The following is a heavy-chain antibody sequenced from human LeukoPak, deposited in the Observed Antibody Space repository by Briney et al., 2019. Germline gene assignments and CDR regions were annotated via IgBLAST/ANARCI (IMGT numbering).Heavy chain of an antibody. V-gene: IGHV1-69*05. Sequence: SVKVSCKASGGTFSSYAISWVRQAPGQGLEWMGGIIPIFGTANYAQKFQGRVTITTDESTSTAYMELSSLRSEDTAVYYSARVANEETNWFDPWGQGTLVTVSS. CDR2: IIPIFGTA. CDR1: GGTFSSYA. J-gene: IGHJ5*02. CDR3: ARVANEETNWFDP. D-gene: IGHD1-1*01.